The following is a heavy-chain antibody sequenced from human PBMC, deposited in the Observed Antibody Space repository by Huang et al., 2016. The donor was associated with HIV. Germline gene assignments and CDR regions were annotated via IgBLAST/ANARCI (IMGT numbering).Heavy chain of an antibody. V-gene: IGHV4-30-4*08. CDR3: ARGLWAMIEGSFYFDY. Sequence: QVQLQESGPGLVKPSQTLSLTCSVSGRSLSSGGHYWSWIRQSPGRGLEWIGCIYYSGNTRYNPSLKSRVSISVATSKNQFSLKLTSVTAADTAVYYCARGLWAMIEGSFYFDYWGQGTLVTVSS. CDR1: GRSLSSGGHY. D-gene: IGHD3-10*01. CDR2: IYYSGNT. J-gene: IGHJ4*02.